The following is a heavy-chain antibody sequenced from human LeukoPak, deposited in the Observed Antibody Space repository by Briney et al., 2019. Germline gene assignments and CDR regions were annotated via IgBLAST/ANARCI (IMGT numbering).Heavy chain of an antibody. J-gene: IGHJ4*02. CDR1: GINLSNYG. Sequence: PGGSLRLSCAVSGINLSNYGMSWVRQAPGKGLEWVSSIRGSDGSIYYADSVKGRFAISRDNSKNTLYLQMNSLRAEDTAVYYCAKDVYGDYGGLDYWGQGTLVTVSS. V-gene: IGHV3-23*01. CDR3: AKDVYGDYGGLDY. D-gene: IGHD4-17*01. CDR2: IRGSDGSI.